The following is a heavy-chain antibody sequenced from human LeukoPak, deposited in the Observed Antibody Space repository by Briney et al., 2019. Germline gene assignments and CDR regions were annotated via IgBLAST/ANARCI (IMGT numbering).Heavy chain of an antibody. CDR1: GYTFTSYG. CDR2: ISAYNGNT. D-gene: IGHD6-19*01. V-gene: IGHV1-18*01. CDR3: ARVGRNGWYEEYYFDY. J-gene: IGHJ4*02. Sequence: ASEKVSCKASGYTFTSYGISWVRQAPGQGLEWMGWISAYNGNTNYAQKLQGRVTMTTDTSTSTAYMELRSLRSDDTAVYYCARVGRNGWYEEYYFDYWGQGTLVTVSS.